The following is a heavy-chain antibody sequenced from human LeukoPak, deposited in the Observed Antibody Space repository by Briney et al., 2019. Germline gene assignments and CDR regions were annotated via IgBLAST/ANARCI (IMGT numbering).Heavy chain of an antibody. Sequence: SETLSLTCTVAGGSISSYYWSWIRQPPGKGLEWIGYIYYSGSTNYNPSLKSRVTISVDTSKNQFSLKLSSVTAADTAVYYCARGGYSSSLGYYYYMDVWGKGTTVTVSS. CDR1: GGSISSYY. CDR2: IYYSGST. V-gene: IGHV4-59*01. D-gene: IGHD6-6*01. J-gene: IGHJ6*03. CDR3: ARGGYSSSLGYYYYMDV.